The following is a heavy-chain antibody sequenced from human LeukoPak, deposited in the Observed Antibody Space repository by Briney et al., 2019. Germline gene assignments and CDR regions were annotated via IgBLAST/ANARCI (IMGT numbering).Heavy chain of an antibody. V-gene: IGHV4-4*07. Sequence: SETLSLTCTVSGGSISTYYWSWIRQPAGKDLEWIGHIYSSGSTNYNPSLKSRVTISVDKSKNQFSLKLSSVTAADTAVYYCARGVQAGYGMDVWGQGTTVTVSS. CDR1: GGSISTYY. CDR3: ARGVQAGYGMDV. J-gene: IGHJ6*02. D-gene: IGHD6-19*01. CDR2: IYSSGST.